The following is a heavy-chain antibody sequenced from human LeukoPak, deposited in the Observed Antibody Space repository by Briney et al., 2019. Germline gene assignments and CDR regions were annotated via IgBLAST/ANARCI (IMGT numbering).Heavy chain of an antibody. CDR3: ARGGYSSSWYGSYYYYGMDV. CDR2: IYYSGST. V-gene: IGHV4-59*01. Sequence: SETLFLTCTVSGGSISSYYWSWIRQPPGKGLEWIGYIYYSGSTNYNPSLKSRVTISVDTSKNQFSLKLSSVTAADTAVYYCARGGYSSSWYGSYYYYGMDVWGQGTTVTVSS. D-gene: IGHD6-13*01. J-gene: IGHJ6*02. CDR1: GGSISSYY.